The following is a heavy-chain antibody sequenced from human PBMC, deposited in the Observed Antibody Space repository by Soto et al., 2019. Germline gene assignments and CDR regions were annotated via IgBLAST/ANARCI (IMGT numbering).Heavy chain of an antibody. CDR2: TRNKANSYTT. CDR1: GFTLSDHY. D-gene: IGHD7-27*01. V-gene: IGHV3-72*01. J-gene: IGHJ6*02. Sequence: EVQLVESGGGLVQPGGSLRLSCAASGFTLSDHYMDWVRQAPGKGLEWVSRTRNKANSYTTEYAASVKGRFTISRDGSENSLFLQMNSLNTDDTAVYYCSRGAGEHQKLEGYYYGLDVWGLGTTVTVSS. CDR3: SRGAGEHQKLEGYYYGLDV.